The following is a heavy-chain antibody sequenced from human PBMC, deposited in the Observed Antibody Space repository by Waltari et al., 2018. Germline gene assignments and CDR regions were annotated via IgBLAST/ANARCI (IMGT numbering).Heavy chain of an antibody. CDR3: ARCSVRSYYIKYSSSLNYFDY. V-gene: IGHV4-34*01. CDR2: INHSGST. J-gene: IGHJ4*02. D-gene: IGHD6-13*01. Sequence: WGAGLLKPSETLSLTCAVYGGSFSGYYWSWIRQPPGKGLEWIGEINHSGSTNYNPSLKSRVTISVDTSKNQFSLKLSSVTAADTAVYYCARCSVRSYYIKYSSSLNYFDYWGQGTLVTVSS. CDR1: GGSFSGYY.